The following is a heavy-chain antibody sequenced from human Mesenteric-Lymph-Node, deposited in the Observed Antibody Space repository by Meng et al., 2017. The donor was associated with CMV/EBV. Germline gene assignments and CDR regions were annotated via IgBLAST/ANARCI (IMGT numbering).Heavy chain of an antibody. CDR1: RFTFDDYA. J-gene: IGHJ4*02. Sequence: GESLKISCAASRFTFDDYAMHWVRQAPGKGLEWVSLISWDGGSTYYADSVKGRFTISRDNSKNSLYLQMNSLRAEDTALYYCAKDGAGTAVAGVLNYFDYWGQGTLVTVSS. V-gene: IGHV3-43D*03. CDR3: AKDGAGTAVAGVLNYFDY. CDR2: ISWDGGST. D-gene: IGHD6-19*01.